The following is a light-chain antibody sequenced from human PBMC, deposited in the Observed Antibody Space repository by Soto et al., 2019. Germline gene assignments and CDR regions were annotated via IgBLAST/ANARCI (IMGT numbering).Light chain of an antibody. V-gene: IGKV3-11*01. Sequence: EIVLTQSAAALSLSPGERAALSCRASPSVSSYLAWYQQKPGQAPRLLIYDASNRATGIPARFSGSGSGTDFTLTISSLEPEDFAVYYCQQRSNWPIPFGQGTRLENK. CDR3: QQRSNWPIP. CDR1: PSVSSY. J-gene: IGKJ5*01. CDR2: DAS.